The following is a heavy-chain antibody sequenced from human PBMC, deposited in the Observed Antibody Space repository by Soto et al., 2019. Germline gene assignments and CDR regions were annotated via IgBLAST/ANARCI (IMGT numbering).Heavy chain of an antibody. V-gene: IGHV5-51*01. Sequence: GESLRVSCRGAGYSFTSYWMGWVSQMTGKGLEWMGIIYPGDSDTRYSPSFQGQVTISADKSISTAYLQWSSLRASDTAMYYCARSGYCSSTSCYAGLRNWFDPWGQGTLVTVSS. D-gene: IGHD2-2*01. CDR1: GYSFTSYW. CDR3: ARSGYCSSTSCYAGLRNWFDP. J-gene: IGHJ5*02. CDR2: IYPGDSDT.